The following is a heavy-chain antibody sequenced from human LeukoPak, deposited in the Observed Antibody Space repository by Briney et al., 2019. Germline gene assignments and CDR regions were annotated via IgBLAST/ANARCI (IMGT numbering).Heavy chain of an antibody. D-gene: IGHD1-26*01. J-gene: IGHJ5*02. CDR1: GFTFHHYS. CDR3: ASIKWELKLGGARHPPAT. V-gene: IGHV3-43*01. CDR2: ISCDGGIT. Sequence: GGSLRLSCAASGFTFHHYSMHWVRQPPGKGLEWVSLISCDGGITYYADTVKGRFTISRDNAKNSLYLQMNSLRAEDTAVYYCASIKWELKLGGARHPPATWGQGTLVTVSS.